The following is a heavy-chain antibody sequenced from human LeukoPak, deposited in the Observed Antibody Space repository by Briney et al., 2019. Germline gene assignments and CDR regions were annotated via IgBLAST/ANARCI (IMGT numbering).Heavy chain of an antibody. Sequence: AGESLKISCKGSGYSFTSYWIGWVRQMPGKGLEWMGIIYPGDSDTKYSPSFQGQVTISADKSISTAYLQWSSLKASDSAMYYCERRVSSGPYWYFDLWGYGTLVTVSS. V-gene: IGHV5-51*01. CDR3: ERRVSSGPYWYFDL. J-gene: IGHJ2*01. CDR2: IYPGDSDT. D-gene: IGHD6-19*01. CDR1: GYSFTSYW.